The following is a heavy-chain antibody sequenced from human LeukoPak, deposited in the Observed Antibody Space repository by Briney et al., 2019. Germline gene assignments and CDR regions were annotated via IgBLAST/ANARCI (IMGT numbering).Heavy chain of an antibody. Sequence: GGSLRLSCAASGFTFSSYAMSWVRQAPGKGLEWVSAISGSGGSTYYADSVKGRFTISRDNSKNTLYLQMNSLRAENTAVYYCAKETNYYDSSGYYLDYWGQGTLVTVSS. D-gene: IGHD3-22*01. J-gene: IGHJ4*02. V-gene: IGHV3-23*01. CDR2: ISGSGGST. CDR3: AKETNYYDSSGYYLDY. CDR1: GFTFSSYA.